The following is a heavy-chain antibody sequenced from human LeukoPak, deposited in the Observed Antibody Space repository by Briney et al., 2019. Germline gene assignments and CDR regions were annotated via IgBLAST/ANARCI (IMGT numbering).Heavy chain of an antibody. CDR3: ARDAGEYSGSYHRTYYYGMDV. Sequence: GGSLRLSCTASGCTFSSYSMNWIRQAPGKGLEWVSSISSSSSYIYYADSVKGRFTISRDNAKNSLYLQMNSLRAEDTAVYYCARDAGEYSGSYHRTYYYGMDVWGQGTTVTVSS. CDR2: ISSSSSYI. V-gene: IGHV3-21*01. J-gene: IGHJ6*02. CDR1: GCTFSSYS. D-gene: IGHD1-26*01.